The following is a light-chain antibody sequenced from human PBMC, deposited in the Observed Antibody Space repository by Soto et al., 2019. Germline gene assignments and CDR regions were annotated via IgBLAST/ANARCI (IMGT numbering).Light chain of an antibody. CDR3: QQYGSSPPIT. J-gene: IGKJ5*01. CDR2: EAS. Sequence: DIQMTQSPSTLSASVGDRVTITCRASQSTSTWLAWYQQRPGKTPKLLISEASKLESGVPSRFSGSGSGTEFTLTISRLEPEDFAVYYCQQYGSSPPITFGQGTRLEIK. V-gene: IGKV1-5*03. CDR1: QSTSTW.